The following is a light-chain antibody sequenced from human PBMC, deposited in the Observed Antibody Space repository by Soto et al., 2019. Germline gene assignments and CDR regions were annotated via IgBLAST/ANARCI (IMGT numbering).Light chain of an antibody. J-gene: IGLJ3*02. CDR1: SGDVFAYNY. Sequence: QSALTQPASVSGSPGQSITISCTGTSGDVFAYNYVSWYQQYPGKAPKLMIYEVNNRPSGVSYRFSGSKSGNTASLTISGLQAEDEADYYCSSYTDRSTNTWVFGGGPKLTVL. V-gene: IGLV2-14*01. CDR2: EVN. CDR3: SSYTDRSTNTWV.